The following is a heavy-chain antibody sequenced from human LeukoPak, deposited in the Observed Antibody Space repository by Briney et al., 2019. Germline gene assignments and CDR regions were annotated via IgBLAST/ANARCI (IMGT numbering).Heavy chain of an antibody. CDR2: IIPIFGTA. D-gene: IGHD5-18*01. Sequence: SVKVSCKASGYTFTSYGLSWVRQAPGEGLEWMGGIIPIFGTANYAQKFQGRVTITADESTSTAYRELSSLRSEDTAVYYCARGPQGYSYAIDAFDIWGQGTMVTVSS. CDR3: ARGPQGYSYAIDAFDI. V-gene: IGHV1-69*13. CDR1: GYTFTSYG. J-gene: IGHJ3*02.